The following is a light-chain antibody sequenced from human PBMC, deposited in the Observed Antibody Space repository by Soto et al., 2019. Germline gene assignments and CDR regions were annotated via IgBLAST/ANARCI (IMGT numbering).Light chain of an antibody. J-gene: IGKJ5*01. CDR2: DAS. Sequence: EIVLTQSPATLSLSPWERATLSCRASQSVSRYLAWYQQKPGQAPRLLLYDASNRATGIPARFSGSGSGTDFTLTISSLEPEAFAVYYCQQRSDWPPITFGQGTRLEIK. CDR3: QQRSDWPPIT. CDR1: QSVSRY. V-gene: IGKV3-11*01.